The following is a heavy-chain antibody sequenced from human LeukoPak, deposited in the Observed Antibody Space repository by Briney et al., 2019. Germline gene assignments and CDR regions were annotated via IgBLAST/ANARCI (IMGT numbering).Heavy chain of an antibody. CDR2: IYYSGST. D-gene: IGHD2-2*01. CDR1: GGSISSSSYY. CDR3: ASLSLGVVPAAMSFDY. V-gene: IGHV4-39*01. J-gene: IGHJ4*02. Sequence: PSETLSLTCTVSGGSISSSSYYWGWVRQPPGKGLEWIGSIYYSGSTYYNPSLKSRVTISVDTSKNQFSLKLSSVTAADTAVYYCASLSLGVVPAAMSFDYWGQGTLVTVSS.